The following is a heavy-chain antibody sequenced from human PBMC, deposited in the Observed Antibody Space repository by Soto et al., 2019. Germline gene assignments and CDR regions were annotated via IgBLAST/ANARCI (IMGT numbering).Heavy chain of an antibody. D-gene: IGHD3-10*01. CDR3: ARHGLLWFGEPDFDY. Sequence: SETLSLTCTVSGGSISSYYWSWIRQPPGKGLEWIGYIYYSGSTNYNPSLKSRVTISVDTSKNQFSLKLSSVTAADTAVYYCARHGLLWFGEPDFDYWGQGTLVTVSS. CDR1: GGSISSYY. CDR2: IYYSGST. J-gene: IGHJ4*02. V-gene: IGHV4-59*08.